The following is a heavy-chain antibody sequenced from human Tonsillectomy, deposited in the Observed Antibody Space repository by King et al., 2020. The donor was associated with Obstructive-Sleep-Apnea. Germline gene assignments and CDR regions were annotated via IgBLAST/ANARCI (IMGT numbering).Heavy chain of an antibody. Sequence: VQLVESGGGLVKPGGSLRLSCAASGFTFSDYYMSWIRQAPEKGLEWLSYISRSGSNINYADSVKGRFTISRDNAKNSLYLQMNSLKAEDTAVYFCARGGIWFGELSAYYFDYWGQGTLVTVSS. CDR3: ARGGIWFGELSAYYFDY. CDR1: GFTFSDYY. CDR2: ISRSGSNI. D-gene: IGHD3-10*01. V-gene: IGHV3-11*01. J-gene: IGHJ4*02.